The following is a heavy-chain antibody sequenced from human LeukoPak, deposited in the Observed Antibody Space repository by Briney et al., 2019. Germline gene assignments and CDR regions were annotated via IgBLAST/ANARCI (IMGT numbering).Heavy chain of an antibody. Sequence: PSETLSLTCTVSSGSIGSGSYYWSWIRQPAGKGLEWIGRIYTSGSTNYNPSLKSRVTISVDTSKNQFSLKLSSVTAADTAVYYCAREGQGYSYGNFDYWGQGTLVTVSS. CDR2: IYTSGST. D-gene: IGHD5-18*01. V-gene: IGHV4-61*02. J-gene: IGHJ4*02. CDR3: AREGQGYSYGNFDY. CDR1: SGSIGSGSYY.